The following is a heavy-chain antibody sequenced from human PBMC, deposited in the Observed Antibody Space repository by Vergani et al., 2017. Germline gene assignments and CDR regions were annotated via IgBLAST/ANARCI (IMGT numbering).Heavy chain of an antibody. CDR3: ASALLSSSPWWFDP. V-gene: IGHV3-33*01. CDR2: IWYDGSNK. J-gene: IGHJ5*02. CDR1: GFTFSSYG. Sequence: QVQLVESGGSVVQPGRSLRLSCAASGFTFSSYGMHWVRQAPGKGLEWVAVIWYDGSNKYYADSVKGRFTISRDNSKNTLYLQMNSLRAEDTAVYYCASALLSSSPWWFDPWGQGTLVTVSS. D-gene: IGHD6-6*01.